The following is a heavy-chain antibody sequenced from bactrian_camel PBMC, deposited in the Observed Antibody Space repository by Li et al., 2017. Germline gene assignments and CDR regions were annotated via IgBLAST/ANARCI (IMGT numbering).Heavy chain of an antibody. D-gene: IGHD1*01. Sequence: VESGGSLRLSCAASGSTFEDNTNLKGWFRQTPGKEREGVAAIYSPTGIGMNAADVKDRFTISVDNSKTTLFLQMNSLKQEDTAMYHCALSKVVGGPPTLNADFYKYWGQGTQVTVS. J-gene: IGHJ4*01. CDR1: GSTFEDNT. V-gene: IGHV3S54*01. CDR3: ALSKVVGGPPTLNADFYKY. CDR2: IYSPTGIG.